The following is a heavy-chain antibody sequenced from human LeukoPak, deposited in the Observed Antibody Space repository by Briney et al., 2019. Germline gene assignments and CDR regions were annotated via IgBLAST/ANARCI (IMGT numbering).Heavy chain of an antibody. J-gene: IGHJ4*02. CDR1: GFTFSSYP. V-gene: IGHV3-23*01. Sequence: GGSLRLSCAASGFTFSSYPMSWVRQAPGKGLEWVSYIMGSGGYTSYAHSVKGHFTISRDNSKNTVYLHMNSLKAEDTAVYYCAKIGGCSYGFFDCWGQGTLVTVSS. D-gene: IGHD5-18*01. CDR3: AKIGGCSYGFFDC. CDR2: IMGSGGYT.